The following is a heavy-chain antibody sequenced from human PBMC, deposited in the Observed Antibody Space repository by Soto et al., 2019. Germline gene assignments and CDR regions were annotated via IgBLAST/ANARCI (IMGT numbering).Heavy chain of an antibody. CDR2: MNPNSGNT. D-gene: IGHD3-16*02. V-gene: IGHV1-8*01. CDR1: GYTFTSYD. CDR3: ARVMITFGGVIAVNWFDP. Sequence: ASVKVSCKASGYTFTSYDINWVRQATGQGLDWLGWMNPNSGNTGYAQKFQGRVTMTRNTSISTAYMELSSLRSEDTAVYYCARVMITFGGVIAVNWFDPWGQGTLVTVSS. J-gene: IGHJ5*02.